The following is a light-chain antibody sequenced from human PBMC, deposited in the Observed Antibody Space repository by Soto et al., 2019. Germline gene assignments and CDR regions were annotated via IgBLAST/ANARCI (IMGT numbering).Light chain of an antibody. CDR1: QSVSSN. V-gene: IGKV3-15*01. J-gene: IGKJ1*01. CDR3: QQYNNWPSWT. CDR2: GAS. Sequence: EIVMTQSPATLSVSPGERATLSCRASQSVSSNLAWYQQKPGQAPRLLIYGASTRATGIPARFSGSASGTEFTLTISRLQSEDFAVYYCQQYNNWPSWTFGQGTKVEIK.